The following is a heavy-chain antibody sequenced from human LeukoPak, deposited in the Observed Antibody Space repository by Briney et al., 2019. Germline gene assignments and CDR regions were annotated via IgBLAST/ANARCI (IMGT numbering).Heavy chain of an antibody. CDR1: GYTFTSYA. J-gene: IGHJ4*02. D-gene: IGHD2-15*01. CDR3: ARNYCSGGSCYPYYFDY. CDR2: INAGNGNT. Sequence: ASVKVSCKASGYTFTSYAMHWVRQAPGQRLEWMGWINAGNGNTKYSQKFQGRVTITRDTSASTAYMELSSLRSEDRAVYYCARNYCSGGSCYPYYFDYWGQGTLVTVSS. V-gene: IGHV1-3*01.